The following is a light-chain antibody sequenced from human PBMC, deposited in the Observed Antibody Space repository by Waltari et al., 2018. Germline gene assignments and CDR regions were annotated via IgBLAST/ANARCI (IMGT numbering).Light chain of an antibody. V-gene: IGKV3-20*01. CDR2: GAS. CDR3: QQFGGSPMYT. CDR1: RRVDSAF. J-gene: IGKJ2*01. Sequence: VLTQSPDTLSLSPGQRATLSCRASRRVDSAFLVWYQQKPGRAPRLLISGASSRATDIPDRFSGSGSGTDFTLTIDILEAGDSAVYYCQQFGGSPMYTFGQGTKL.